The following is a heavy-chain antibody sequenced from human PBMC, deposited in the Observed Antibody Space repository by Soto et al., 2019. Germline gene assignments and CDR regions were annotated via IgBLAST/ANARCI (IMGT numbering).Heavy chain of an antibody. V-gene: IGHV3-9*01. CDR3: AKESDSGSNSPFDY. J-gene: IGHJ4*02. D-gene: IGHD1-26*01. Sequence: EVQLVESGGGLVQPGRSLRLSCAASGFTFDDYAMHWVRQAPGKGLEWVSSISWNSDSIGYADSVKDRFSISRDNAKNSLYLQMNSLRAEDTALYSCAKESDSGSNSPFDYWGQGTLVTVSS. CDR1: GFTFDDYA. CDR2: ISWNSDSI.